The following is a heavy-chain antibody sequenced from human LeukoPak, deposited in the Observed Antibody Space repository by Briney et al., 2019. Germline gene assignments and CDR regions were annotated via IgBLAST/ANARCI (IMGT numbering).Heavy chain of an antibody. J-gene: IGHJ6*03. CDR1: GGSISSYY. CDR3: ARGYNWVSPTRNFYYMDV. Sequence: SETLSLTCTVSGGSISSYYWSWIRQPAGKGLEWIGRIFTSGSTNYNASLRSRVAMSVATSKNQFSLKLSSVTAADTAVYYCARGYNWVSPTRNFYYMDVWGKGTTVTVPS. CDR2: IFTSGST. V-gene: IGHV4-4*07. D-gene: IGHD1-20*01.